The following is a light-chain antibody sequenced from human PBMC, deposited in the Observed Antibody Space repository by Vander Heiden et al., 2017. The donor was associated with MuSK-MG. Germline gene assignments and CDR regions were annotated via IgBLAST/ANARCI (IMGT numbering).Light chain of an antibody. Sequence: DIQMSQSPSSVSASVGDRVTLTCRASQGISTWLAWYQQKPGKAPKLLIYAASNLQSGVPSRFSGSGSGREFTLTISSLQPEDFATYYCQQGNSFPWTFGHGTKVEIK. J-gene: IGKJ1*01. CDR2: AAS. CDR1: QGISTW. V-gene: IGKV1-12*01. CDR3: QQGNSFPWT.